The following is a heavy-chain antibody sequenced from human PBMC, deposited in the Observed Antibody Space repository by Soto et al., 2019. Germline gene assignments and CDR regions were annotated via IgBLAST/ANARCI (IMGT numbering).Heavy chain of an antibody. CDR3: ARVMAVQAFDI. CDR2: INACTGQV. CDR1: GYIFTRYG. V-gene: IGHV1-3*01. D-gene: IGHD4-17*01. J-gene: IGHJ3*02. Sequence: GPSVKVSCKASGYIFTRYGIHWVRQAPGQGLEWVGWINACTGQVKYSQKFQGRVSITSDTSASTAYMELSSLKSEDTAVYYCARVMAVQAFDIWGQGTKVTVSS.